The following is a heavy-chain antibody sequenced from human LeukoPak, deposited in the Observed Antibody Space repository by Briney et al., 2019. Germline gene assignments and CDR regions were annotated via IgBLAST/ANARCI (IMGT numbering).Heavy chain of an antibody. CDR3: ARGKYYYDTSGYYYRYYFGY. J-gene: IGHJ4*02. D-gene: IGHD3-22*01. V-gene: IGHV3-53*01. CDR2: IYSGGST. CDR1: GFTFSSYS. Sequence: GGSLRLSCAASGFTFSSYSMNWVRQAPGKGLEWVSVIYSGGSTYYADSVKGRFTISRDNSKNTLYLQMNSLRAEDTAVYYCARGKYYYDTSGYYYRYYFGYWGQGTLVTVSS.